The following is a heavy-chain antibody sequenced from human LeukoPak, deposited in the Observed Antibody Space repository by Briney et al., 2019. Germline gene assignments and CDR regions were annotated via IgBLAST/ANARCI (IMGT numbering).Heavy chain of an antibody. D-gene: IGHD3-9*01. CDR1: GYTFTSYD. CDR2: MNPNSGNT. Sequence: ASVKVSCKASGYTFTSYDINWVRQATGQGLEWMGWMNPNSGNTGYAQKFQGRVTMTRNTSISTAYMELSRLRSDDTAVYYCARDRDRYDDILTGSTFDYWGQGTLVTVSS. CDR3: ARDRDRYDDILTGSTFDY. V-gene: IGHV1-8*01. J-gene: IGHJ4*02.